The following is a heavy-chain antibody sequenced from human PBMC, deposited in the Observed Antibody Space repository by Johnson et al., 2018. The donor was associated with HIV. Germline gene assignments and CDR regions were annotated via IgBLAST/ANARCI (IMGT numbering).Heavy chain of an antibody. V-gene: IGHV3-7*05. Sequence: VQLVESGGGVVQPGGSLRLSCAASGFTFSNYWMSWFRQAPGRGLEWVANIKQDGSEEYYVGSVEGRFTISTDNSKNTLYLQMNSRRAEDTAVYYWARSSDYGAIDLWGRGTMVTVSS. CDR3: ARSSDYGAIDL. J-gene: IGHJ3*01. D-gene: IGHD4-17*01. CDR1: GFTFSNYW. CDR2: IKQDGSEE.